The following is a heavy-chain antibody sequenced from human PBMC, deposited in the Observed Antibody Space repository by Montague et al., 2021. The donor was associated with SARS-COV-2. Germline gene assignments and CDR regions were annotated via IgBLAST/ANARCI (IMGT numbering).Heavy chain of an antibody. Sequence: ETLFLTCAVYGASSSNYYWSWVRQSPGKGLEWVGEINHSGYTDYNPSLESRLTISLDSSKNQFSLRLSSVTAADTAVYYCARAYCGGDCHVGPWGQGILVTVSS. J-gene: IGHJ5*02. V-gene: IGHV4-34*01. CDR2: INHSGYT. D-gene: IGHD2-21*02. CDR1: GASSSNYY. CDR3: ARAYCGGDCHVGP.